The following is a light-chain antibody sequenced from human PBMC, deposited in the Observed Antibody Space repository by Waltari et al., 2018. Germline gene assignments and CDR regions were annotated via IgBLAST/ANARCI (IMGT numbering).Light chain of an antibody. Sequence: DMQMTQSPSYVSASVGDRVTITCRASQDIHTWLAWYQQKPGKAPKLLIYGASSLQSGVPSRFSGRGSGTDFNLVISSLQPQDFATYYCQQANSFPFAFGQGTKVEMK. CDR3: QQANSFPFA. CDR1: QDIHTW. V-gene: IGKV1D-12*01. J-gene: IGKJ1*01. CDR2: GAS.